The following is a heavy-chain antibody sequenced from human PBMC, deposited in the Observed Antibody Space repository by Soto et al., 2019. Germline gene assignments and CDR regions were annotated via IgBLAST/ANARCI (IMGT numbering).Heavy chain of an antibody. V-gene: IGHV3-30-3*01. CDR3: ARVHLTGYSSHGLEV. D-gene: IGHD6-13*01. CDR2: ISYDGSDK. CDR1: GFTFKSYT. Sequence: QVQLVESGGGVVQPGRSVRISCTASGFTFKSYTFQWVRQAPGKGLEWVAVISYDGSDKDYADSVRGRFTFSRDNSKNNLYLQMINLRPEDTAVYFCARVHLTGYSSHGLEVWGQGTTVTVSS. J-gene: IGHJ6*02.